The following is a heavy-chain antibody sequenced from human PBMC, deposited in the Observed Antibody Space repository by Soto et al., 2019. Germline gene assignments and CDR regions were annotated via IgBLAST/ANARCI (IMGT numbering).Heavy chain of an antibody. V-gene: IGHV1-69*04. CDR2: IIPILGIA. D-gene: IGHD3-22*01. CDR1: GGTFSSYT. Sequence: GASVKVSCKASGGTFSSYTISWVRQAPGQGLEWMGRIIPILGIANYAQKFQGRVTITADKSTSTAYMELSSLRSEDTAVYYCARDIGDYYDSSGYPWFDPWGQGTLVTVSS. J-gene: IGHJ5*02. CDR3: ARDIGDYYDSSGYPWFDP.